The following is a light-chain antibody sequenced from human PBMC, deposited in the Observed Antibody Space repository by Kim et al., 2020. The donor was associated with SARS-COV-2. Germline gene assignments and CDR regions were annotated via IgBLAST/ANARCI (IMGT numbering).Light chain of an antibody. J-gene: IGKJ4*01. CDR2: DTS. CDR3: QQYNNCPLT. Sequence: EIVMTQSPPTLSVSPGERATLSCRASQSFSSNLAWYQQKPGQAPRLLIYDTSTRATGIPARFSGSESGTEFTLTISSLQSEDFAVYYCQQYNNCPLTFGGGTKVDIK. V-gene: IGKV3-15*01. CDR1: QSFSSN.